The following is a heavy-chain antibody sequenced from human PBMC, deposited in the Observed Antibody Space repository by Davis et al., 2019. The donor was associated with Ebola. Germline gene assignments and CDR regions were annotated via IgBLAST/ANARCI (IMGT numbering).Heavy chain of an antibody. CDR1: GESFTGYF. V-gene: IGHV4-34*01. D-gene: IGHD2-2*01. CDR2: INHSGGT. CDR3: ALGFCTRTNCLAGY. J-gene: IGHJ4*02. Sequence: MPSETLSLTCAIYGESFTGYFRTWIRQPPGKGLEWIGEINHSGGTNYNPSLKSRVTISVDTSKNQFSLKLSSVTAADTATYYCALGFCTRTNCLAGYWGQGTLVTVSP.